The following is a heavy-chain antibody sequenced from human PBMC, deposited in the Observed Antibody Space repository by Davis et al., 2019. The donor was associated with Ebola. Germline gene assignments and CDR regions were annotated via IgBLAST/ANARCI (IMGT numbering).Heavy chain of an antibody. Sequence: ASVKVSCKASGYTFTGYYMHWVRQAPGQGLEWMGWITPNSGGTNYAQKFQGRVTMTRDTSISTAYMELSSLRSDDTAVYYCAREQWGGTHDYWGQGTLVTVSS. J-gene: IGHJ4*02. D-gene: IGHD2-15*01. CDR2: ITPNSGGT. CDR1: GYTFTGYY. CDR3: AREQWGGTHDY. V-gene: IGHV1-2*02.